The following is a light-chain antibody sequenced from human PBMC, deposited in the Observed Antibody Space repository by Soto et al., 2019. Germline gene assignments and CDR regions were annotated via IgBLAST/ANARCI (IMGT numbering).Light chain of an antibody. Sequence: EIVLTQSPATLSLSPGERATLSCRASQSVSSYLASYQQKPAQAPRLLIYDAANRATGIPARFSGSGAGTDFTLTISSLEPEDFAVYYCQQRSNWPPLTFGGGTKVEIK. CDR1: QSVSSY. CDR3: QQRSNWPPLT. CDR2: DAA. J-gene: IGKJ4*01. V-gene: IGKV3-11*01.